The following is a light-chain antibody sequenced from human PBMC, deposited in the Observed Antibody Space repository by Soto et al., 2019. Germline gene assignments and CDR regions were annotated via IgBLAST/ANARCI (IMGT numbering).Light chain of an antibody. Sequence: QSALTQPPSASGSPGQSVTISCTGTSSDVGGYNYVSWYQQHPGKAPKLVIFEVNKRPSGVPDRFSGSKSGNTASLTVSGLQTEDEADYYCNSYAGSNSFVFGIGTKVTV. CDR1: SSDVGGYNY. CDR3: NSYAGSNSFV. V-gene: IGLV2-8*01. CDR2: EVN. J-gene: IGLJ1*01.